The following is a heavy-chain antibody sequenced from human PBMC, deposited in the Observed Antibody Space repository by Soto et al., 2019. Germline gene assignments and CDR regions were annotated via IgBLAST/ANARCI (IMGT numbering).Heavy chain of an antibody. Sequence: ASVKVSCKASGYTFTSYAMHWVRQAPGQRLERMGWINAGNGNTKYSQKFQGRVTITRDTSASTAYMGLSSLRSEDTAVYYCARRRSGYWYNWFDPWGQGTLVTVSS. CDR3: ARRRSGYWYNWFDP. D-gene: IGHD3-3*01. V-gene: IGHV1-3*01. CDR1: GYTFTSYA. J-gene: IGHJ5*02. CDR2: INAGNGNT.